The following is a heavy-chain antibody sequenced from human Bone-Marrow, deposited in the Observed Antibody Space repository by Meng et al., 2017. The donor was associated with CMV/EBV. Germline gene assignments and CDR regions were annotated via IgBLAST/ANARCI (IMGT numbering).Heavy chain of an antibody. Sequence: SETLSLTCTVSGGSVSSGSYYWSWIRQPPGKGLEWIGYIYYSGSTNYNPSLKSRVTISVDTSKNQFSLKLSSVTAADTAVYYYATRGGLLWFGEPKGWFDPWGQGTLVTVSS. V-gene: IGHV4-61*01. D-gene: IGHD3-10*01. CDR2: IYYSGST. CDR1: GGSVSSGSYY. CDR3: ATRGGLLWFGEPKGWFDP. J-gene: IGHJ5*02.